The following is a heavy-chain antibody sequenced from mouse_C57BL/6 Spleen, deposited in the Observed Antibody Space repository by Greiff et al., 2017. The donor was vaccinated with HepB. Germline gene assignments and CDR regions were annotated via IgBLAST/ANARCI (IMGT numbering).Heavy chain of an antibody. CDR3: ARSPSPYYYGSSYGYFEV. CDR1: GYSITSDY. D-gene: IGHD1-1*01. CDR2: ISYSGST. V-gene: IGHV3-8*01. Sequence: EVKLQESGPGLAKPSQTLSLTCSVTGYSITSDYWNWIRKFPGNKLEYMGYISYSGSTYYNPSLKSRISITRDTSKNQYYLQLNSVTTEDTATYYCARSPSPYYYGSSYGYFEVWGTGTTVTVSS. J-gene: IGHJ1*03.